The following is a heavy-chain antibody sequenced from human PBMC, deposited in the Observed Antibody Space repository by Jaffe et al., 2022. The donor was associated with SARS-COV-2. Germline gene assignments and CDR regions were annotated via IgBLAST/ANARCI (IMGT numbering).Heavy chain of an antibody. CDR2: IYYSGST. Sequence: QVQLQESGPGLVKPSETLSLTCTVSGGSISSYYWSWIRQPPGKGLEWIGYIYYSGSTNYNPSLKSRVTISVDTSKNQFSLKLSSVTAADTAVYYCARGRPWRVRGLDYWGQGTLVTVSS. CDR1: GGSISSYY. CDR3: ARGRPWRVRGLDY. V-gene: IGHV4-59*01. D-gene: IGHD3-10*01. J-gene: IGHJ4*02.